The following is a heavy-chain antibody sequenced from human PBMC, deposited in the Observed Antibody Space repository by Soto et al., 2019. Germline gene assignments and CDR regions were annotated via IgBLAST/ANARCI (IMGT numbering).Heavy chain of an antibody. V-gene: IGHV3-21*01. CDR1: GVTFSSYS. CDR2: ISSSSSYI. CDR3: ARGAGQLLFGSLDP. Sequence: GGSLRLSCAASGVTFSSYSMNWVRQAPGKGLEWVSSISSSSSYIYYADSVKGRFIISKDNAKNSMYLQMNSLRVEDTAIYYCARGAGQLLFGSLDPWGQGALVTVSS. D-gene: IGHD2-2*01. J-gene: IGHJ5*02.